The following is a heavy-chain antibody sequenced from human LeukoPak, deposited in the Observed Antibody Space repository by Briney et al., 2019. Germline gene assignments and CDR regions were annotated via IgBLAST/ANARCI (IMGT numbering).Heavy chain of an antibody. J-gene: IGHJ3*02. V-gene: IGHV6-1*01. CDR1: GDRVSSNSAA. D-gene: IGHD6-19*01. CDR3: ARDEQWLVFGAFDI. Sequence: SQTLSLTCAISGDRVSSNSAAWNWIRQSPSRGLEWLGRTYYRSKWYNDYAVSVKGRITINPGTSKNQFSLQLTSVTPEDTAVYYCARDEQWLVFGAFDIWGQGTMVTVSS. CDR2: TYYRSKWYN.